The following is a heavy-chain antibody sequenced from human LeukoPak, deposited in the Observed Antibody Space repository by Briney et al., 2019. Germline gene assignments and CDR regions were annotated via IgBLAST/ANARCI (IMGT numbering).Heavy chain of an antibody. CDR3: ARAWGLTYYYYYMDV. CDR2: IYYSGST. CDR1: GGSISSYY. Sequence: SETLSLTCTVSGGSISSYYWSWIRQPPGKGLEWIGYIYYSGSTNYNPSLKSRVTISIDTSKNQFSLKLSSVTAADTAVYYCARAWGLTYYYYYMDVWGKGTTVTVSS. D-gene: IGHD7-27*01. V-gene: IGHV4-59*01. J-gene: IGHJ6*03.